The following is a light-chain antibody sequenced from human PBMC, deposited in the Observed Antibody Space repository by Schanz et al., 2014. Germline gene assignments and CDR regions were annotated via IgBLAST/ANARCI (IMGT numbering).Light chain of an antibody. J-gene: IGKJ3*01. CDR2: GAS. V-gene: IGKV3D-20*02. CDR3: QQRFNWPRA. Sequence: EIVLTQSPGTLSLSPGERATLSCRASQSVSSSYLAWYQQKPGQAPRLLIYGASSRATGIPDRFSGSGSGTDFTLTISRLEPEDFAVYYCQQRFNWPRAFGPGTKVDIK. CDR1: QSVSSSY.